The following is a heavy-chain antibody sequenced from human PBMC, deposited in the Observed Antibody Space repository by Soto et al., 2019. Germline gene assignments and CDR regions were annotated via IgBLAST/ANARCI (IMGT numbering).Heavy chain of an antibody. V-gene: IGHV6-1*01. CDR3: ARTLGYFDY. Sequence: QVQLQQSGPGLVKPSQTLSLTCVISGDSVSSNNAAWNWIRQSPSRGLEWLGRTYYRSRWHNEYAVSMKSRIILNPDTSKNQFSLQLNSVTPEDTAVYYCARTLGYFDYWGQGTLVTVSS. J-gene: IGHJ4*02. CDR2: TYYRSRWHN. D-gene: IGHD3-16*01. CDR1: GDSVSSNNAA.